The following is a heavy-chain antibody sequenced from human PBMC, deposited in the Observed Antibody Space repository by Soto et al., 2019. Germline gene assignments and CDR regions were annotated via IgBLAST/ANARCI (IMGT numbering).Heavy chain of an antibody. CDR2: IYYSGST. V-gene: IGHV4-31*03. D-gene: IGHD5-12*01. J-gene: IGHJ6*02. Sequence: QVQLQESGPGLVKPSQTLSLTCTVSGGSISSGGYYWSWIRQHPGKGLEWIGYIYYSGSTYYNPXLKSRVTISGDXSXNXXSRKLSSVTAADTAVYYCARVRRVEMATISPLGYYYYGMDVWGQGTTVTVSS. CDR1: GGSISSGGYY. CDR3: ARVRRVEMATISPLGYYYYGMDV.